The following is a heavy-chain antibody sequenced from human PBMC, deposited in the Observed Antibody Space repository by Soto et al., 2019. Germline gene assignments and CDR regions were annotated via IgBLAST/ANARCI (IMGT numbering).Heavy chain of an antibody. CDR1: GFTFSSYS. J-gene: IGHJ2*01. D-gene: IGHD4-17*01. CDR3: ARDRSVYGEDNWYFDL. Sequence: EVQLVESGGGLVQPGGSLRLSCAASGFTFSSYSMNWVRQAPGKGLEWVSYISSSSSTIYYADSVKGRFTISRDNAKNSLYLQMNSLRAEDTAVYYCARDRSVYGEDNWYFDLWGRGTLVTVSS. CDR2: ISSSSSTI. V-gene: IGHV3-48*01.